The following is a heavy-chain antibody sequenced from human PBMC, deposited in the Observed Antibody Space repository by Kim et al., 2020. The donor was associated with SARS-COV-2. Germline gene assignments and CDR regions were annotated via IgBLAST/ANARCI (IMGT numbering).Heavy chain of an antibody. CDR1: RFTFSTFS. Sequence: GGSLRLSCAASRFTFSTFSMNWVRQAPGKGLEWVSYIGSSGTTIYYADSVKGRFTISRDNAKNSLYLQMNSLRDEDKAVYFCARGRFFDYWGQGTLVTVSS. CDR2: IGSSGTTI. D-gene: IGHD4-17*01. V-gene: IGHV3-48*02. J-gene: IGHJ4*02. CDR3: ARGRFFDY.